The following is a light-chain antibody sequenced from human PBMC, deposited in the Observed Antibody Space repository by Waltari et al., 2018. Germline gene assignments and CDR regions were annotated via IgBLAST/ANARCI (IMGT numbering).Light chain of an antibody. Sequence: DIVMTQSPLSLPVSPGEPASISCRSSQSLLHSNGYNYLGWYLQKPGQSPQLLISLGSNRASGVPDRFSGSGSGTDFTLKIRRVEAEDVGVYYCMQALQTPLTFGGGTKVEIK. CDR2: LGS. J-gene: IGKJ4*01. V-gene: IGKV2-28*01. CDR1: QSLLHSNGYNY. CDR3: MQALQTPLT.